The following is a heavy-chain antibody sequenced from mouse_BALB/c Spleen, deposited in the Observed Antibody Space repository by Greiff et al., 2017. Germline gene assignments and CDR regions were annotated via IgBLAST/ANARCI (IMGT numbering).Heavy chain of an antibody. CDR3: ARRYDGYYDAMDY. CDR1: GYTFTSYW. V-gene: IGHV1-87*01. Sequence: VQLQQSGAELARPGASVKLSCKASGYTFTSYWMQWVKQRPGQGLEWIGAIYPGDGDTRYTQKFKGKATLTADKSSSTAYMQLSSLASEDSAVYYCARRYDGYYDAMDYWGQGTSVTVSS. CDR2: IYPGDGDT. D-gene: IGHD2-3*01. J-gene: IGHJ4*01.